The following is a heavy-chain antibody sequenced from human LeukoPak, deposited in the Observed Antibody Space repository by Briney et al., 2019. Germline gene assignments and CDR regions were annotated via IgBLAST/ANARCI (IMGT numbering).Heavy chain of an antibody. V-gene: IGHV3-23*01. Sequence: GGSLRLSCVASGFTFSSYAMSWVRQPPGKGLEWVSGITNDGGITYYGDSVKGRFTISRDNSKNTLYLQMTRLTPEDTAIYYCAKDRGSGWPWGQGALVAVSS. D-gene: IGHD6-19*01. CDR2: ITNDGGIT. CDR1: GFTFSSYA. J-gene: IGHJ4*02. CDR3: AKDRGSGWP.